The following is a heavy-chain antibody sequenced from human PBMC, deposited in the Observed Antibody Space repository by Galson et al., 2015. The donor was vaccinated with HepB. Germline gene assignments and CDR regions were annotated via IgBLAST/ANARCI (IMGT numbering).Heavy chain of an antibody. Sequence: SVKVSCKASGYTFTSYGISRVRQAPGQGLEWMGWIGAYNGNTNYAQKLQGRVTMTTDTSTSTAYMELRSLRSDDTAVYYCARLVEWLRYGGLDFDYWGQGTLVTVSS. CDR2: IGAYNGNT. D-gene: IGHD5-12*01. V-gene: IGHV1-18*01. J-gene: IGHJ4*02. CDR3: ARLVEWLRYGGLDFDY. CDR1: GYTFTSYG.